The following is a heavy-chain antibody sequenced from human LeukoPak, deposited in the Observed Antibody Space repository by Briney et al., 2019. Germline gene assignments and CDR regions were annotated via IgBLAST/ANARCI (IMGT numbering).Heavy chain of an antibody. V-gene: IGHV3-23*01. Sequence: GGSLRLSCAASGFTFSSYAMSWVRQAPGKGLEWVSAISGSGGSTYYADSVKGRFTISRDNSKNTLYLQMNSLRAEDTAVYYCARDLSRVGATTHWGQGTLVTVSS. J-gene: IGHJ4*02. CDR2: ISGSGGST. D-gene: IGHD1-26*01. CDR1: GFTFSSYA. CDR3: ARDLSRVGATTH.